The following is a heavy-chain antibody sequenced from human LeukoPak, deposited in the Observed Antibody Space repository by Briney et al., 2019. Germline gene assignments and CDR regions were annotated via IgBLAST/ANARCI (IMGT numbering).Heavy chain of an antibody. CDR3: AKAYYYDSSGYSPADHDAYDI. CDR2: ISGSGGST. Sequence: PGGSLRLSCAASGYTFISHVMIWVRQAPGKGLEWVSSISGSGGSTSYAESVKGWFTISRDNSKDTQYLLLNSHRAEDTAVYYCAKAYYYDSSGYSPADHDAYDIWGQGTMVTVSS. J-gene: IGHJ3*02. V-gene: IGHV3-23*01. D-gene: IGHD3-22*01. CDR1: GYTFISHV.